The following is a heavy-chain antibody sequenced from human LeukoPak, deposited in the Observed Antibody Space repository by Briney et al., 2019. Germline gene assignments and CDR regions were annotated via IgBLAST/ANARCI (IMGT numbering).Heavy chain of an antibody. CDR2: IHTRVGT. Sequence: SETLSPTCTVSGGSISSYYWSWMRQPAGKRLEWIGRIHTRVGTNYNPSLKSRVTMSVDTSKNQFSLRLTSVTAADTAVYYCARSYDTSGYYYNFDYWGQGTLITVSS. V-gene: IGHV4-4*07. CDR1: GGSISSYY. J-gene: IGHJ4*02. CDR3: ARSYDTSGYYYNFDY. D-gene: IGHD3-22*01.